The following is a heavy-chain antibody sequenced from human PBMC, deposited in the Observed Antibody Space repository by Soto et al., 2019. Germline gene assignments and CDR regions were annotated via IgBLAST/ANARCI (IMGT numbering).Heavy chain of an antibody. V-gene: IGHV3-11*03. Sequence: GGSLRLSCAASGFTFSDYYMSWIRQAPGKGLEWVSYISSSSSYTNYADSVKGQVTISADKSISTAYLQWSSLKASDTAMYYCARSTARSYYYGMDVWGQGTTVTVSS. CDR1: GFTFSDYY. J-gene: IGHJ6*02. D-gene: IGHD5-18*01. CDR3: ARSTARSYYYGMDV. CDR2: ISSSSSYT.